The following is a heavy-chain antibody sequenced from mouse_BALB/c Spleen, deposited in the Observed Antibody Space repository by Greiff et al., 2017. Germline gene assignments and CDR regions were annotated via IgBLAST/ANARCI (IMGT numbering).Heavy chain of an antibody. CDR2: ISSGSSTI. CDR1: GFTFSSFG. V-gene: IGHV5-17*02. Sequence: EVQLVESGGGLVQPGGSRKLSCAASGFTFSSFGMHWVRQAPEKGLEWVAYISSGSSTIYYADTVKGRFTISRDNPKNTLFLQMTSLRSEDTAMYYCARVATMITTVFAYWGQGTLVTVSA. D-gene: IGHD2-4*01. CDR3: ARVATMITTVFAY. J-gene: IGHJ3*01.